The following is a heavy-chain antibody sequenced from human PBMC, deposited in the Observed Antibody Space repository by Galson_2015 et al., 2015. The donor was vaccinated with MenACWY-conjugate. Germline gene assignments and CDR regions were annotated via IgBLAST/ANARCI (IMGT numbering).Heavy chain of an antibody. CDR2: ISSSVTYT. V-gene: IGHV3-11*06. D-gene: IGHD2-21*02. J-gene: IGHJ4*02. CDR3: AKDGDCGADCLTNS. Sequence: GKGLEWVSYISSSVTYTKYADSVKGRFTISRDNAKNSLYLQMDSLRAEDTAVYYCAKDGDCGADCLTNSWSQGTLVTVSS.